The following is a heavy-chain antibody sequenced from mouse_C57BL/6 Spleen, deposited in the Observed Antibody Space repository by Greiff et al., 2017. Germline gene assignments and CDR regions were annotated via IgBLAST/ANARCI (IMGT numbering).Heavy chain of an antibody. CDR1: GYTFTSYG. CDR2: IYPRSGNT. Sequence: VKLMESGAELARPGASVKLSCKASGYTFTSYGISWVKQRTGQGLEWIGEIYPRSGNTYYNEKFKGKATLTADKSSSTAYMELRSLTSEDSAVYFCARRLRMDYWGQGTSVTVSS. J-gene: IGHJ4*01. V-gene: IGHV1-81*01. CDR3: ARRLRMDY.